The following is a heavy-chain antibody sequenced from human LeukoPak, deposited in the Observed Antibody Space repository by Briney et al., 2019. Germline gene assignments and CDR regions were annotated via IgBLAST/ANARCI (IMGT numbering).Heavy chain of an antibody. Sequence: ASVKVSCKASGYTFTGYYMHWVRQAPGQGLEWMGRINPNSGGTNYAQKFQGRVTMTRDTSISTACMELSRLRSDDTAVYYCARPIAVAGTTWFDPWGQGTLVTVSS. V-gene: IGHV1-2*06. CDR3: ARPIAVAGTTWFDP. CDR2: INPNSGGT. D-gene: IGHD6-19*01. J-gene: IGHJ5*02. CDR1: GYTFTGYY.